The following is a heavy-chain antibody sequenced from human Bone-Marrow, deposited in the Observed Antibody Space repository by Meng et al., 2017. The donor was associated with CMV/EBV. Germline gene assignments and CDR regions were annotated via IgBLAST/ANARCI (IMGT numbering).Heavy chain of an antibody. D-gene: IGHD5-12*01. J-gene: IGHJ4*02. CDR3: ARDLSLSGFPSLGFDY. CDR2: ISFDGNDV. Sequence: GESLKISCAASGFIFSSHPMHWVRQAPGRGLDWVADISFDGNDVYYADSVTGRFTISRDKSKNTLSLRMHSLTAEDTALYYCARDLSLSGFPSLGFDYWGQGALVTVSS. V-gene: IGHV3-30*01. CDR1: GFIFSSHP.